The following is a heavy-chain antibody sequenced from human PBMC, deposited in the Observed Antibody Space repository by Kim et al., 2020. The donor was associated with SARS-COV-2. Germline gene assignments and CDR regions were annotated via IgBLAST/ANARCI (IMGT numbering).Heavy chain of an antibody. CDR1: GFTFSDYY. V-gene: IGHV3-11*05. CDR3: ARVGYDYVWGSDRDYYYYYGMDD. D-gene: IGHD3-16*02. CDR2: ISSSSSYT. Sequence: GGSLRLSCAASGFTFSDYYMSWIRQAPGKGLEWVSYISSSSSYTNYADSVKGRFTISRDNAKNSLYLQMNSLRAEDTAVYYCARVGYDYVWGSDRDYYYYYGMDDWGQGTTVTVSS. J-gene: IGHJ6*02.